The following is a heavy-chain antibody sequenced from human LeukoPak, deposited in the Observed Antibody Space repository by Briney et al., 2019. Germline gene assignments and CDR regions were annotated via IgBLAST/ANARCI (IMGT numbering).Heavy chain of an antibody. V-gene: IGHV4-59*01. Sequence: SETLSLTCIVSGGSISSDYWSWIRQPAGKGLEWIGYIYYSGSTNYNPSLKSRVTISVDTSKNQFSLKLSSVTAADTAVYYCARGGPPAGGSYLNWFDPWGQGTLVTVSS. CDR2: IYYSGST. CDR3: ARGGPPAGGSYLNWFDP. J-gene: IGHJ5*02. CDR1: GGSISSDY. D-gene: IGHD3-16*02.